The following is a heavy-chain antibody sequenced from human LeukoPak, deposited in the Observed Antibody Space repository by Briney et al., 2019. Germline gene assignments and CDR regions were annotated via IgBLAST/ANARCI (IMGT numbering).Heavy chain of an antibody. CDR1: GYTFTSYD. CDR2: MNPNSGNT. J-gene: IGHJ4*02. V-gene: IGHV1-8*03. CDR3: ARGPTWTGNYYYFDY. D-gene: IGHD3/OR15-3a*01. Sequence: EASVKVSCKASGYTFTSYDINWVRQATGQGLEWMGWMNPNSGNTGYAQKFQGRVTITGHTSISTAYMELSSLRSEDTAVYYCARGPTWTGNYYYFDYWGQGTLVTVSS.